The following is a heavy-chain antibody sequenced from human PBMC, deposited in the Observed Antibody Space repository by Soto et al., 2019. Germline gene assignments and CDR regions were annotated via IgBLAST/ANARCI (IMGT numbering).Heavy chain of an antibody. CDR1: GYTFDTYG. Sequence: QVRLVQSAAEVKKPGASVKVSCKASGYTFDTYGISWVRQAPGRGLEWMGWVSTYTGNTDYAQSLQGRVTMTTDTSSSTAYMELRSLRSDDTAVYYCARDMSVCSADTVGGYWGQGTEVTVSS. V-gene: IGHV1-18*01. D-gene: IGHD6-13*01. J-gene: IGHJ4*02. CDR3: ARDMSVCSADTVGGY. CDR2: VSTYTGNT.